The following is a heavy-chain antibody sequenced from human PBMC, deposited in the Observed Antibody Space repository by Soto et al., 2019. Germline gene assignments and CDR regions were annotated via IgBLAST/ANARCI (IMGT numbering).Heavy chain of an antibody. J-gene: IGHJ2*01. CDR1: GVSITPYF. CDR2: IYASGRT. Sequence: QVQLQESGPGVVKPSETLSLTCTVSGVSITPYFWSWIRQPAGKAPEWVGHIYASGRTTYNPSLKSRVTMFVSQTQVSLRLTSVTAADTAVYYCARHFDVDPSLDQYYFDLWGRGALVTVSS. CDR3: ARHFDVDPSLDQYYFDL. D-gene: IGHD3-9*01. V-gene: IGHV4-4*07.